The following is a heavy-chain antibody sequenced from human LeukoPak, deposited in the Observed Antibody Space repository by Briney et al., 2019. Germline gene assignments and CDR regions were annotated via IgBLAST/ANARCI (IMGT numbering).Heavy chain of an antibody. CDR1: GFTFTTYW. CDR3: AELGITMIGGV. CDR2: IKQDGTEK. J-gene: IGHJ6*04. V-gene: IGHV3-7*01. Sequence: GGSLRLSCAASGFTFTTYWMSWVRQAPGKGLEWVANIKQDGTEKYYVDSVKGRFTISRDNAKNTLYLQMNSLRAEDTAVYYCAELGITMIGGVWGKGTTVTISS. D-gene: IGHD3-10*02.